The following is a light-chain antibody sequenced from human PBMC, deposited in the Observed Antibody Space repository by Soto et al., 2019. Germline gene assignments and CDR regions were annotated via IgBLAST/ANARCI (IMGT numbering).Light chain of an antibody. J-gene: IGKJ2*01. CDR1: QSIRND. CDR2: AAS. Sequence: AIQMTQSPSSLSASVGDRVTITCRASQSIRNDLGWYQQKPGKAPKLLIYAASTLHSGVPSRFTGSGSDTDFTLTISSLQPEDFATYYCLQDYIYPVTFGQGTKLEIK. V-gene: IGKV1-6*01. CDR3: LQDYIYPVT.